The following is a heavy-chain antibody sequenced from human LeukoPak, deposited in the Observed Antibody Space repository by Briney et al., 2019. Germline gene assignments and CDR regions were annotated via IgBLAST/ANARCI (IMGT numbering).Heavy chain of an antibody. V-gene: IGHV3-21*01. CDR2: ISSSSSYI. D-gene: IGHD1-26*01. J-gene: IGHJ4*02. CDR1: GFTFSSYS. Sequence: PGGSLRLSCAASGFTFSSYSMNWVRQAPGKGLEWVSSISSSSSYIYYADSVKGRFPISRDNAKNSLYLQMNSLRAEDTAVYYCARDNVGATDYWGQGTLVTVSS. CDR3: ARDNVGATDY.